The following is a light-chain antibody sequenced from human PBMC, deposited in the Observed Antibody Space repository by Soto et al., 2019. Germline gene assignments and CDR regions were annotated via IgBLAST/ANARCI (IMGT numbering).Light chain of an antibody. CDR3: QQGYSTPYT. V-gene: IGKV1-39*01. CDR1: QNINTY. J-gene: IGKJ2*01. CDR2: AAS. Sequence: DIQMTQSPSSLSASVGDRVTITCRASQNINTYLNWYQQKPGKAPKLLIYAASSLQSGVPSRFSGSGSGRDFTLTIRSLQPEDLATYSCQQGYSTPYTFGQGTKLEIK.